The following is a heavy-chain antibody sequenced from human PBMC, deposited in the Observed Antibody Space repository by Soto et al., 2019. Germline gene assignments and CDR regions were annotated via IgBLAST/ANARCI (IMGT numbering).Heavy chain of an antibody. CDR3: RGPLTHWSGNFQRDYYYGMDV. CDR2: ISAYNGNT. Sequence: QVKLVPSGAAVKKPGASVKVSCKASGYTITSYGISWVRQAPGQGLEWLGWISAYNGNTNYAQKLQGRVTMTTDTSKSAAYMELRSLRSDDTAVYYCRGPLTHWSGNFQRDYYYGMDVWGHGSTVTVSS. CDR1: GYTITSYG. D-gene: IGHD3-3*01. J-gene: IGHJ6*02. V-gene: IGHV1-18*04.